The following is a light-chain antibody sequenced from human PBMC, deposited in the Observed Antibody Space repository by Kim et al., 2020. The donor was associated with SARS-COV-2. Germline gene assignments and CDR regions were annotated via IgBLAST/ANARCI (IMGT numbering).Light chain of an antibody. CDR2: GKN. V-gene: IGLV3-19*01. J-gene: IGLJ3*02. CDR3: NSRDSSGNHLV. Sequence: ALGQTGRITCQGDSLRGYYASWYQQKPGQSPVLVIYGKNNRPSGIPDRFSGSSSGNTASLTITGAQAEDEADYYCNSRDSSGNHLVFGGGNQLTVL. CDR1: SLRGYY.